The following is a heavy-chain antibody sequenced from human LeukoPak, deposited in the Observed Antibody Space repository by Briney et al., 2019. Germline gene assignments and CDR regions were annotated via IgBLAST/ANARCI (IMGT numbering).Heavy chain of an antibody. Sequence: GGSLRLSCAASGFTFSDYYMSWIRQAPGKGLEWVSYISSSGSTIYYADSVKGRFTISRDNAKNSLYLQMNSLRAEDTALYYCARDGWFGDPHPPFDYWGQGTLVTVSS. V-gene: IGHV3-11*01. D-gene: IGHD3-10*01. CDR1: GFTFSDYY. CDR3: ARDGWFGDPHPPFDY. J-gene: IGHJ4*02. CDR2: ISSSGSTI.